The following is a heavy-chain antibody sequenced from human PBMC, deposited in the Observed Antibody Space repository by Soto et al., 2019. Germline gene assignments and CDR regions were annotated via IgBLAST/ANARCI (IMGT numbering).Heavy chain of an antibody. Sequence: ASVKVSCKASGYTFTSYGISWVRQAPGQGLEWMGWISAYNGNTNYAQKLQGRVTMTTDTSTSTAYMELRSLRSDDTAVYYCARVFAGELSPQQYYYGMDVWGQGTTVPVSS. CDR2: ISAYNGNT. CDR3: ARVFAGELSPQQYYYGMDV. V-gene: IGHV1-18*04. CDR1: GYTFTSYG. D-gene: IGHD3-16*02. J-gene: IGHJ6*02.